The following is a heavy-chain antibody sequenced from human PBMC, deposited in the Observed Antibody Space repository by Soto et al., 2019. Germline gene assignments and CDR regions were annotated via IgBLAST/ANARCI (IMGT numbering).Heavy chain of an antibody. Sequence: EVQLLESGGGLVQPGGSLRLSCAASGITFSSYGMSWVRQAPGKGLEWVSVISGGGDSTYHADSAKGRFTISRDNSKNTLYLQMNSLRAEDTAVYYCAKTILTLGVVILHYMDVWGKGTTVTVSS. J-gene: IGHJ6*03. D-gene: IGHD3-3*01. CDR3: AKTILTLGVVILHYMDV. V-gene: IGHV3-23*01. CDR1: GITFSSYG. CDR2: ISGGGDST.